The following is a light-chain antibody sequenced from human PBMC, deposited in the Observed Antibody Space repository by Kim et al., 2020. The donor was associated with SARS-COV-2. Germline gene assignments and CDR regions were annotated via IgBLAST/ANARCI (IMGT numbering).Light chain of an antibody. Sequence: GKPVTSTCTRSSGSIASNYVQWYQQRPGSAPTTVIYEDNQRPSGVPDRFSGSIDSSSNSASLTISGLKTEDEADYYCQSYDSSSWVFGGGTQLTVL. J-gene: IGLJ3*02. V-gene: IGLV6-57*03. CDR1: SGSIASNY. CDR2: EDN. CDR3: QSYDSSSWV.